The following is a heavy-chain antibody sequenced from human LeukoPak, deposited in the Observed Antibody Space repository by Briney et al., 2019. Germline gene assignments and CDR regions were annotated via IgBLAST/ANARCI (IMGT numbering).Heavy chain of an antibody. CDR2: IFVSGGST. Sequence: PGGSLRLSCAASGFTFSSYAIIWVRHAPGKGLECGSTIFVSGGSTSSADSVKGRFTSSTDNSKNTLYLQMNSLRAEDTAVYYCAKDGKKYGSTWDFDYWGQGTLVTVSS. CDR3: AKDGKKYGSTWDFDY. V-gene: IGHV3-23*01. CDR1: GFTFSSYA. J-gene: IGHJ4*02. D-gene: IGHD6-13*01.